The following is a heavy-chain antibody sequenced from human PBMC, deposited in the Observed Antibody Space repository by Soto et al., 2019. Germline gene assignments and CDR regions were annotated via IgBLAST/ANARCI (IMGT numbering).Heavy chain of an antibody. D-gene: IGHD2-8*01. CDR3: AREMVYAPNWFDP. V-gene: IGHV4-30-2*01. Sequence: SETLSLTCAVSGGSISSGGYSWSWIRQPPGKGLEWIGYIYHSGSTYYNPSLKSRVTISVDRSKNQFSLKLSSVTAADTAVYYCAREMVYAPNWFDPWGQGTLVTVSS. J-gene: IGHJ5*02. CDR2: IYHSGST. CDR1: GGSISSGGYS.